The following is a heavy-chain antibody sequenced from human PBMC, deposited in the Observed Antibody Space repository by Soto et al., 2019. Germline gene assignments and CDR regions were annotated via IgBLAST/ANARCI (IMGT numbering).Heavy chain of an antibody. CDR3: AKDRKGSCSGSSCYGDGVYI. V-gene: IGHV3-9*01. D-gene: IGHD2-15*01. Sequence: EVQLVESGGGLVQPGRSLRLSCAASGFTFDDYAMHWVRQGPGKGLEWVSGISWNGGSIDYADSVKGRFTISRDNAKNSLYLHMNSLRDEDTSLYYCAKDRKGSCSGSSCYGDGVYIWGQGTMVTVSS. CDR2: ISWNGGSI. J-gene: IGHJ3*02. CDR1: GFTFDDYA.